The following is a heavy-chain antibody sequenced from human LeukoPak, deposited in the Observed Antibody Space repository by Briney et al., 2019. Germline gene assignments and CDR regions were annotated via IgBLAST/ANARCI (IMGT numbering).Heavy chain of an antibody. CDR3: VRYYCSSTSCYAGLYGMDV. J-gene: IGHJ6*02. D-gene: IGHD2-2*01. CDR1: GYTYTNYG. Sequence: VASVKVSFKASGYTYTNYGITWVRQAPGQGLEWMGWVSPYNGNTKYAQKLQDRVTMTTDTSTTTAYVELRSLGSDDTAVYYCVRYYCSSTSCYAGLYGMDVWGQGTTVTVSS. CDR2: VSPYNGNT. V-gene: IGHV1-18*01.